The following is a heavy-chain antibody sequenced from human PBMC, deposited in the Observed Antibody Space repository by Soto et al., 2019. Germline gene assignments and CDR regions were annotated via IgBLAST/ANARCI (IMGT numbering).Heavy chain of an antibody. CDR1: GYTFTSYA. V-gene: IGHV1-3*01. Sequence: QVQLVQSGAEVKKPGASVKVSCKASGYTFTSYAMHWVRQAPGQRLEWMGWINAGNGNTKYSQKFQGRVTITRDTSASTAYMELSSLRSEGTSVYYCARELGYCSGGSCYSPGSYFDYWGQGPLVTVSS. J-gene: IGHJ4*02. D-gene: IGHD2-15*01. CDR2: INAGNGNT. CDR3: ARELGYCSGGSCYSPGSYFDY.